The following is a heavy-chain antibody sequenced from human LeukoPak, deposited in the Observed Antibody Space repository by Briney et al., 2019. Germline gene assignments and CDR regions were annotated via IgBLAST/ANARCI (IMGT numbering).Heavy chain of an antibody. D-gene: IGHD4-11*01. CDR2: IKSDNGDT. V-gene: IGHV1-2*02. CDR1: GYTFTGHY. Sequence: ASVKVSCQASGYTFTGHYMHWLRHAPGQGLEWMGWIKSDNGDTGSAQKFQGRVTITRDTSITTVYMELSRLTSDDTAVYYCAREGMNTVTGSPDKDFDHWGQGTLVTVSS. CDR3: AREGMNTVTGSPDKDFDH. J-gene: IGHJ4*02.